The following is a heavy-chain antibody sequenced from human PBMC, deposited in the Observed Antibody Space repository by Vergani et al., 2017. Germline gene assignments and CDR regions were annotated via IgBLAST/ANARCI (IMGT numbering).Heavy chain of an antibody. CDR1: GASIRSSNYY. D-gene: IGHD6-19*01. CDR3: ARHSTVEWLVKLGWIAP. CDR2: IYYSGST. Sequence: QLQLQESGPGLVKPSATLSLTCSVSGASIRSSNYYWGWIRQPPGKGLEWIASIYYSGSTYYNPSLKSRVTISVDTSKNQFSLKLSSVTAAYTAVYFCARHSTVEWLVKLGWIAPWGQGILVTVSS. V-gene: IGHV4-39*01. J-gene: IGHJ5*02.